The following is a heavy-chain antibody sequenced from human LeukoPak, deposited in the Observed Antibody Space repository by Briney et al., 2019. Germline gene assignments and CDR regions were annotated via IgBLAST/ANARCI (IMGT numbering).Heavy chain of an antibody. CDR2: LRGNEET. CDR1: GISFRNYA. V-gene: IGHV3-23*01. D-gene: IGHD3-10*01. CDR3: ARASWVSDPDAVR. J-gene: IGHJ4*02. Sequence: PGGSLRLSCAASGISFRNYAMRWVRQAPARGPEWVSSLRGNEETFYADSVKGRFSLSRDDSRNTVYLQLNNLRVEDTAIYYCARASWVSDPDAVRWGQGTQVTVSS.